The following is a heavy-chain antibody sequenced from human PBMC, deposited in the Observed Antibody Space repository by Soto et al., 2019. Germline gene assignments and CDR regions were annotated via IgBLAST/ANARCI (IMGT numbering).Heavy chain of an antibody. Sequence: SVKVSCKASGYTFTSYAMHWVRQAPGQRLEWMGWINAGNGNTKYSQKFQGRVTITRDTSASTAYMELSSLRSEDTAVYYCARMYYDILTGYTAGGYYFDYWGQGTLVTVSS. J-gene: IGHJ4*02. CDR2: INAGNGNT. CDR3: ARMYYDILTGYTAGGYYFDY. D-gene: IGHD3-9*01. CDR1: GYTFTSYA. V-gene: IGHV1-3*01.